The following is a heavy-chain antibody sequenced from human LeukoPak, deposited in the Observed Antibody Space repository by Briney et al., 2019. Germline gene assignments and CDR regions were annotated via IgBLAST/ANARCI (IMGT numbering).Heavy chain of an antibody. J-gene: IGHJ5*02. CDR2: INHSGTS. CDR3: ARHGVATWFDP. V-gene: IGHV4-34*01. Sequence: SQTLSLTCAVYGGSFTDYYWSWIRQPPGKGLEWIAEINHSGTSNYSPSLKSRVAISVDTSKNQLSLKLNSVTAADTAVYYCARHGVATWFDPWGQGTLVTVSS. CDR1: GGSFTDYY. D-gene: IGHD3-10*01.